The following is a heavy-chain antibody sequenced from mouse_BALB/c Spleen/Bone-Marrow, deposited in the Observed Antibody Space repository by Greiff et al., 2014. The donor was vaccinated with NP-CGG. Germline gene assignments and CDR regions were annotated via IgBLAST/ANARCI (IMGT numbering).Heavy chain of an antibody. CDR1: GYAFTNYL. J-gene: IGHJ2*01. CDR2: INPGSGGT. Sequence: VMLVESGAELVRPGTSVKVSCKASGYAFTNYLIEWVKQRPEQGLEWIGMINPGSGGTNYNEKFKGKATLTADKSSSTAYMQLSSLTSDDSAVYFCARRDGSYFDYWGQGTTLTVSS. D-gene: IGHD3-3*01. CDR3: ARRDGSYFDY. V-gene: IGHV1-54*01.